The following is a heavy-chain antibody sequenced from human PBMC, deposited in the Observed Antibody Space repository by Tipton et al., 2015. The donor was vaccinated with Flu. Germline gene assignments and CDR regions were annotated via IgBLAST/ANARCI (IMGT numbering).Heavy chain of an antibody. J-gene: IGHJ4*02. Sequence: TLSLTCTVSGGSISSYYWNWIRQSAGKGLEWIGRIQSTGRTNYNPSLRSRVTMSLDASKNQVSLKLSSVTAADTAVYYCARGYSATYGKLDHWGRGTLVTVSS. V-gene: IGHV4-4*07. CDR2: IQSTGRT. D-gene: IGHD1-26*01. CDR3: ARGYSATYGKLDH. CDR1: GGSISSYY.